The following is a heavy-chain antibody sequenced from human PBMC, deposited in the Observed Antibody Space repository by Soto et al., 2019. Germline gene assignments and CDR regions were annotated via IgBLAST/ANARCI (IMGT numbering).Heavy chain of an antibody. J-gene: IGHJ4*02. CDR1: GYTFTGYY. CDR2: INPNSGGT. D-gene: IGHD6-13*01. Sequence: AASVKVSCKASGYTFTGYYMHWVRQAPGQGLEWMGWINPNSGGTNYAQKFQGWVTMTRDTSISTAYMELSRLRSDDTAVYYCARGSSSSWFYYLDYWGQGTLVTVSS. V-gene: IGHV1-2*04. CDR3: ARGSSSSWFYYLDY.